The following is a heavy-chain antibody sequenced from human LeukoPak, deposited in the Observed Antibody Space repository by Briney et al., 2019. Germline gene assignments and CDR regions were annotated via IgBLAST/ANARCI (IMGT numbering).Heavy chain of an antibody. CDR2: IYHSGST. V-gene: IGHV4-38-2*01. CDR3: ARGDLRYFDWLLYSPFDY. CDR1: GASFSGYY. D-gene: IGHD3-9*01. Sequence: SETLSLTCAVYGASFSGYYWGWIRQPPGKGLEWIGSIYHSGSTYYNPSLKSRVTISVDTSKNQFSLKLSSVTAADTAVYYCARGDLRYFDWLLYSPFDYWGQGTLVTVSS. J-gene: IGHJ4*02.